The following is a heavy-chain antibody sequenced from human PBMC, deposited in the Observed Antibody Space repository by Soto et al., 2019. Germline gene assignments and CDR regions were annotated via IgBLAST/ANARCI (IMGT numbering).Heavy chain of an antibody. CDR1: GYTFTKYD. D-gene: IGHD3-3*01. Sequence: ASVKVSCKASGYTFTKYDISWVRQAPGQGLEWLGLISPNSGRPSYAQKFEGRVTMTTDTSTTTAYLELRSLRSDDTAVYYCARRPENFWSGYPEAFDYWGPGTLVTVSS. V-gene: IGHV1-18*04. J-gene: IGHJ4*02. CDR2: ISPNSGRP. CDR3: ARRPENFWSGYPEAFDY.